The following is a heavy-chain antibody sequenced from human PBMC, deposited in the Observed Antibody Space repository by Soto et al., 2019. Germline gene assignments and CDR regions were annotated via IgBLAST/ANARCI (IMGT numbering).Heavy chain of an antibody. CDR3: ARAGDFWSGYYTKYNWFDP. V-gene: IGHV1-69*06. D-gene: IGHD3-3*01. Sequence: SVKVSCKASGGTFSSYAISWVRQAPGQGLEWMGGIIPIFGTANYAQKFQGRVTITADKSTSTAYMELSGLRSEDTAVYYCARAGDFWSGYYTKYNWFDPWGQGTLVTVSS. J-gene: IGHJ5*02. CDR1: GGTFSSYA. CDR2: IIPIFGTA.